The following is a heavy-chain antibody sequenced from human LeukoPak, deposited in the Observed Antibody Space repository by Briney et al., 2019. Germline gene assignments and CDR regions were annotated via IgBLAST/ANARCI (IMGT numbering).Heavy chain of an antibody. V-gene: IGHV3-9*02. D-gene: IGHD3-22*01. CDR2: ISWNSGSI. CDR3: AKAYDSSGYYHFDY. Sequence: GGSLRLSCAASGFTSDDYAMHWVRQAPGKGLEWVSGISWNSGSIGYADSVKGRFTISRDNAKNSLYLQMNSLRAEDTALYYCAKAYDSSGYYHFDYWGQGTLVTVSS. CDR1: GFTSDDYA. J-gene: IGHJ4*02.